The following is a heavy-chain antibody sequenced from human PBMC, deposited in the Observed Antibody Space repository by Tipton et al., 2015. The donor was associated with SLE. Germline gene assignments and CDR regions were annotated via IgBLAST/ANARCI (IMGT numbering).Heavy chain of an antibody. Sequence: QSGAEVKKPGASVKVSCKASGYTFTSFAISWVRQAPGQGLEWMGWISAYSGNTKYAQKFQGRVTMTTDTSTGTAYMELTSLRSDDTAVYYCARDRASEDDWAEWFAPWGQGTLVTVSS. D-gene: IGHD3-9*01. J-gene: IGHJ5*02. CDR1: GYTFTSFA. CDR2: ISAYSGNT. CDR3: ARDRASEDDWAEWFAP. V-gene: IGHV1-18*01.